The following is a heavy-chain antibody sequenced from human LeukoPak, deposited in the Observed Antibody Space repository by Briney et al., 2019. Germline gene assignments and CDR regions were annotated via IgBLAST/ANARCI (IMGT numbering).Heavy chain of an antibody. D-gene: IGHD3-10*01. CDR3: ARSALTMVRGVFQH. CDR2: ISYDGSNK. V-gene: IGHV3-30*03. J-gene: IGHJ1*01. Sequence: PGGSLRLSCAASGFTFSSYGMHWVRQAPGKGLEWVAVISYDGSNKYYADSVKGRFTISRDNSKNTLYLQMNSLRAEDTAVYYCARSALTMVRGVFQHWGQGTLVTVSS. CDR1: GFTFSSYG.